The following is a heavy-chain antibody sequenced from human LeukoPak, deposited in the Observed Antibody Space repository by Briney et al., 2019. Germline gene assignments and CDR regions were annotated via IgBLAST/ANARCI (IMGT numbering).Heavy chain of an antibody. D-gene: IGHD1-26*01. CDR2: INPSGGST. V-gene: IGHV1-46*01. Sequence: ASVKVSCKASGYTFTSYYMHWVRPAPGQGLGWIGIINPSGGSTSYAQKFRGRVTMTRDTSTSTVYMELSSLRSEDTAVYYCARDGLIVGATPFDYWGQGTLVTVSS. J-gene: IGHJ4*02. CDR1: GYTFTSYY. CDR3: ARDGLIVGATPFDY.